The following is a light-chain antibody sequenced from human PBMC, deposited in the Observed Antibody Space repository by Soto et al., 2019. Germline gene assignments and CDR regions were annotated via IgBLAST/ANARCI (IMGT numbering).Light chain of an antibody. CDR2: GAS. V-gene: IGKV3-20*01. Sequence: EIVLTQSPGTLSLSLGERATLSCRASQSVSNNFLAWYQQKPGQAPRLLIYGASSRATGIPDRFSGSGSGTDFTLTISRLETEDFGVYYCQHYANSPPRTVGQGTKVDSK. J-gene: IGKJ1*01. CDR3: QHYANSPPRT. CDR1: QSVSNNF.